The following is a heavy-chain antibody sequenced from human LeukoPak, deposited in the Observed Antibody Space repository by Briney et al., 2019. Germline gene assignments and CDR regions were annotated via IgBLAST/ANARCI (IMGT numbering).Heavy chain of an antibody. Sequence: GGSLRLSCVASGFTFSSYWMHWVRRAPGKGLVWVSRISTGGTTTNYADSVKGRFTISRDNAKNTLYLQMNSLRAEDTAVYYCARDLDGYRSGNGAWGQGTLVTVSS. CDR3: ARDLDGYRSGNGA. CDR2: ISTGGTTT. V-gene: IGHV3-74*01. D-gene: IGHD5-12*01. J-gene: IGHJ5*02. CDR1: GFTFSSYW.